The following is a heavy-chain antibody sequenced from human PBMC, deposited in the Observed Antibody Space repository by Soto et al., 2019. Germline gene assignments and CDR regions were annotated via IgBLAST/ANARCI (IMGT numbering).Heavy chain of an antibody. D-gene: IGHD6-13*01. V-gene: IGHV3-21*01. CDR1: GFTFSSYS. Sequence: PGGSLRLSCAASGFTFSSYSMNWVRQAPGKGLEWVSSISSSSSYIYYADSVKGRFTISRDNAKNSLYLQMNSLRAEDTAVYYCARDQWQQLDQGYYYGMDVWGQGTTVTVSS. CDR2: ISSSSSYI. J-gene: IGHJ6*02. CDR3: ARDQWQQLDQGYYYGMDV.